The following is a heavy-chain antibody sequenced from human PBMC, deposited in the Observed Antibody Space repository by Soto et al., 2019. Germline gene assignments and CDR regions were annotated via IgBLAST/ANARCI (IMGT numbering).Heavy chain of an antibody. CDR1: GFTLRNYD. CDR2: IGTSGGGT. CDR3: EISSGAEGY. J-gene: IGHJ4*02. V-gene: IGHV3-23*01. Sequence: EVQLLESGGGLVQPGGSLRLSCGASGFTLRNYDMSWVRQAPGKGLEWVSTIGTSGGGTYYTDSVRGRFTLSRDNSKNTLSLQMNSLRAEDTAVYYCEISSGAEGYWGQGTLVTVSS. D-gene: IGHD3-22*01.